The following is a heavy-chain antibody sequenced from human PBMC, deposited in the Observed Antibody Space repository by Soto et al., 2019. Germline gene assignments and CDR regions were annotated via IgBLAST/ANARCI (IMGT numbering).Heavy chain of an antibody. V-gene: IGHV4-31*03. D-gene: IGHD1-20*01. CDR3: ARVGGINWFDP. CDR1: GGSISSGGYY. J-gene: IGHJ5*02. Sequence: SETLSLTCTVSGGSISSGGYYWSWIRQHPGKGLEWIGSIYYSGSTYYTPSLKSRVTISVDTSKNQFSLKLSSVTAADTAVYYCARVGGINWFDPWGQGTLVTVSS. CDR2: IYYSGST.